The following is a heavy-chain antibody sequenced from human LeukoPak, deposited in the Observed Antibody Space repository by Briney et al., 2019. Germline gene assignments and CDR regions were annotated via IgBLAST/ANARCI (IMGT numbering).Heavy chain of an antibody. CDR3: ARGWVVATGGFDM. CDR1: GFTVSLYY. CDR2: IYSGGPT. V-gene: IGHV3-53*01. D-gene: IGHD2-8*02. Sequence: GGSLRLSCAASGFTVSLYYMTWVRQAPGKGLEWVSVIYSGGPTYYADSVKGRFTISRDNSKNTVYLQVSSLRGEDTAVYFCARGWVVATGGFDMWGQGTMVTVSS. J-gene: IGHJ3*02.